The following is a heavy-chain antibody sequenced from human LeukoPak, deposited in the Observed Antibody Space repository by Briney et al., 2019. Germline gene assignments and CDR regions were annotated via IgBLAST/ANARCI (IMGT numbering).Heavy chain of an antibody. CDR3: ARTRSISWYYFDY. CDR2: IYYSGST. J-gene: IGHJ4*02. Sequence: SETLSLTCTVSGGSISSSSYYWGWIRQPPGKGLEWIGSIYYSGSTYYNPSLKSRVTISVDTSKNQFSLKLSSVTAADTAVYYCARTRSISWYYFDYWGQGTLVTVSS. D-gene: IGHD6-13*01. V-gene: IGHV4-39*07. CDR1: GGSISSSSYY.